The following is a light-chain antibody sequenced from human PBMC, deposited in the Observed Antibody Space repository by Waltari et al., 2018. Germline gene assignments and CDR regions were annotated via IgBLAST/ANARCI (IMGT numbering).Light chain of an antibody. CDR1: SSNIGSNV. V-gene: IGLV1-44*01. CDR3: ASWDDSLNGRWE. J-gene: IGLJ3*02. Sequence: QSVLTQPPSASGTPGQRVTISCSGSSSNIGSNVVNWYQQVPGTTPKLLIYRNDQRPSGCPDRCSGSKSGTSASLAISGLRPEDEAEYYCASWDDSLNGRWEFGGGTKVTVL. CDR2: RND.